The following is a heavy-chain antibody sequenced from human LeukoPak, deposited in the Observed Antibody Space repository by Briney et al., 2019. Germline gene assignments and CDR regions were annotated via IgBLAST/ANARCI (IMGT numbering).Heavy chain of an antibody. CDR3: AKEGGILTGYHHYYYYYYMDV. D-gene: IGHD3-9*01. CDR1: GFTFSSYA. V-gene: IGHV3-23*01. J-gene: IGHJ6*03. CDR2: ISGSGGST. Sequence: GGSLRLSCAASGFTFSSYAMSWVRQAPGKGLEWVSAISGSGGSTYYADSVKSRFTISRDNSKNTLYLQMNSLRAEDTAVYYCAKEGGILTGYHHYYYYYYMDVWGKGTTVTISS.